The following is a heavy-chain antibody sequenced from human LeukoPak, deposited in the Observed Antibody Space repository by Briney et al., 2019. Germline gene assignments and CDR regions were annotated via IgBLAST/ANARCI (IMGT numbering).Heavy chain of an antibody. CDR3: ARGVEPLAANTLAY. J-gene: IGHJ4*02. CDR2: LYSDGNT. Sequence: GGSLRLSCAASGLTVITNDMTWVRQAPGKGLEWVSVLYSDGNTKYADSVQGRFTISRDNSMNTLYLEMNSLSPDDTAVYYCARGVEPLAANTLAYWGQGTLVTVSS. D-gene: IGHD1-14*01. V-gene: IGHV3-53*01. CDR1: GLTVITND.